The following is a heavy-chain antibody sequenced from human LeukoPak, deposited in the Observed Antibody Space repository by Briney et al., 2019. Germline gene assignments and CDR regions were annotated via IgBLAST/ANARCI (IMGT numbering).Heavy chain of an antibody. V-gene: IGHV4-34*01. CDR3: ARAGYGDSDFDY. CDR2: INHSGST. Sequence: SETLSLTCAVYGGSFSGYYWSWIRQPPGKGLEWTGEINHSGSTNYNPSLKSRVTISVDTSKNQFSLKLSSVTAADTAVYYCARAGYGDSDFDYWGQGTLVTVSS. CDR1: GGSFSGYY. J-gene: IGHJ4*02. D-gene: IGHD4-17*01.